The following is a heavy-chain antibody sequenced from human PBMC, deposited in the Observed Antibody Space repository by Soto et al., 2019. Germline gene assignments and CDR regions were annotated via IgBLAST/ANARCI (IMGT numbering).Heavy chain of an antibody. V-gene: IGHV3-74*01. CDR2: INSDGSST. Sequence: GGSLRLSCAASGFTFSSYWMHWVRQAPGKGLVWVSRINSDGSSTSYAESVKGRFTISRDNAKNTLYLQMNSLRAEDTAVYYCERGTLTGTDAFDIWGQGTMVTVSS. D-gene: IGHD1-20*01. J-gene: IGHJ3*02. CDR1: GFTFSSYW. CDR3: ERGTLTGTDAFDI.